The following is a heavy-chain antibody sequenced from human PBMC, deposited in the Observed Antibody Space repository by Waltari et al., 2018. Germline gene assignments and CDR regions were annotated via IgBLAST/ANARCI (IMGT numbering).Heavy chain of an antibody. D-gene: IGHD6-13*01. J-gene: IGHJ4*02. CDR1: GYSLSSGYY. V-gene: IGHV4-38-2*01. CDR3: AGVKAAAGLYYFDY. CDR2: IYHSGST. Sequence: QVQLQESGPGLVKPSEALSRTCAVSGYSLSSGYYWGWLRQPPGKGLEWIGSIYHSGSTYYNPSLKSRVTISVDTSKNQFSLKLSSVTAADTAVYYCAGVKAAAGLYYFDYWGQGTLVTVSS.